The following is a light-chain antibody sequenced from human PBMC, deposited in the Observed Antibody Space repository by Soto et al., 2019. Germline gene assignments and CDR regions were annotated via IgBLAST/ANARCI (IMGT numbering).Light chain of an antibody. J-gene: IGKJ1*01. CDR2: YTS. V-gene: IGKV4-1*01. CDR3: HQRQSWPRT. Sequence: DIVMTQSPDSLAVSLGERATINCKSSHSLLYSSNNKNFLAWYQHKPGQAPRLLIYYTSNRATGIPARFSGSGSGTDFTLTINSLAPEDFAIYYCHQRQSWPRTFGQGTKVDIK. CDR1: HSLLYSSNNKNF.